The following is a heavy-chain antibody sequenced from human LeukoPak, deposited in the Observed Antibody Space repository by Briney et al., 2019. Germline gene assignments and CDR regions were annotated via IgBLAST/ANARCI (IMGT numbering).Heavy chain of an antibody. D-gene: IGHD3-10*01. Sequence: GGSLRLSCAASGFTFRSYGMHWVRQAPGKGLEWVAVIWYDSSNKYYADSVKGRYTISRDNSKNTLYLQMNSLRAEDTAVYYCAKDPEVYGSGSYKRWFDPWGQGTLVTVSS. CDR1: GFTFRSYG. J-gene: IGHJ5*02. CDR2: IWYDSSNK. V-gene: IGHV3-30*02. CDR3: AKDPEVYGSGSYKRWFDP.